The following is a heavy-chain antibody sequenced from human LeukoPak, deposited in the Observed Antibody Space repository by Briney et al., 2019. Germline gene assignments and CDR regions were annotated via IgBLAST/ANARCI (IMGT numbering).Heavy chain of an antibody. CDR3: ARRNSNVPDY. V-gene: IGHV5-51*01. CDR2: IFPGDSDT. J-gene: IGHJ4*02. CDR1: GYGFTTYW. Sequence: GESLKISCKSSGYGFTTYWIGWVRQMPGKGLEWMGAIFPGDSDTRYSPSLQGQVTISADYSINTAYLQWSSLKASDTATYSCARRNSNVPDYWGQGTLVTVSS. D-gene: IGHD4-11*01.